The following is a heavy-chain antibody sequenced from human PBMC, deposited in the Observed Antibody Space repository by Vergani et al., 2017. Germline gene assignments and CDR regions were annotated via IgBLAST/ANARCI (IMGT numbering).Heavy chain of an antibody. D-gene: IGHD3-22*01. CDR1: GYSFTNYW. CDR3: ARLYGRDSSGSKYFDY. Sequence: EVQLVQSGAEVQQPGESLKISCQISGYSFTNYWIGWVRQMPGKGLEWMGIIHPADSDTRYSPSFQGQVTISVDKSISTAYLQRSSLRASDSAMYYCARLYGRDSSGSKYFDYWGQGTLVTVSS. V-gene: IGHV5-51*01. CDR2: IHPADSDT. J-gene: IGHJ4*02.